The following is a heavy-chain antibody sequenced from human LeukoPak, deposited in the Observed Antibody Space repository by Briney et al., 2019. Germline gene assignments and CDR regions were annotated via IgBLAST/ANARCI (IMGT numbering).Heavy chain of an antibody. V-gene: IGHV4-59*01. CDR1: GGSISSYY. Sequence: SETLSLTCTVSGGSISSYYWSWIRQPPGKGLEWIGCIYYSGSTNYNPSLKSRVTISVDTSKNQFSLKLSSVTAADTAVYYCARAHIVVVPAALNWFDPWGQGTLVTVSS. D-gene: IGHD2-2*01. CDR3: ARAHIVVVPAALNWFDP. CDR2: IYYSGST. J-gene: IGHJ5*02.